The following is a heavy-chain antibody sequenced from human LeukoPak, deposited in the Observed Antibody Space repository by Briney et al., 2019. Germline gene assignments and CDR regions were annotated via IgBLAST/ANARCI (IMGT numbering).Heavy chain of an antibody. CDR2: TSYSGST. CDR3: ARARESGYTTELDY. V-gene: IGHV4-59*01. Sequence: SETLSLTCTVSGGSIISYYWSWIRQPPGKGLEWIGYTSYSGSTNYNPSLKSRVTISVDTSKNQFSLNLSSVTAADTAVYYCARARESGYTTELDYWGQGTLVTVSS. D-gene: IGHD3-3*01. J-gene: IGHJ4*02. CDR1: GGSIISYY.